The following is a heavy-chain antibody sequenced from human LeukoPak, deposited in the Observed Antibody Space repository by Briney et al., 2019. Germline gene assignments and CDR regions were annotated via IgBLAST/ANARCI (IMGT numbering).Heavy chain of an antibody. Sequence: GGSLRLSCAASGFTFSSYSMNWVRQAPGKGLEWDSSISSSSYIYYADSVKGRFTISRDNAKNSLYLQMNSLRAEDTAVYYCARVLESNYYDSSGFPDYWGQGTLVTVSS. J-gene: IGHJ4*02. CDR3: ARVLESNYYDSSGFPDY. D-gene: IGHD3-22*01. CDR2: ISSSSYI. CDR1: GFTFSSYS. V-gene: IGHV3-21*01.